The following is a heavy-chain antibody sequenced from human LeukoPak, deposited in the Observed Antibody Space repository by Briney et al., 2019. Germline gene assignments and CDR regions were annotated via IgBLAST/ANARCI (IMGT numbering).Heavy chain of an antibody. D-gene: IGHD2-2*01. CDR2: ISTNTGNP. CDR1: GYTFTSYA. CDR3: ARAGCSSTSCYEAPYNWFDP. Sequence: GASVKVSCKASGYTFTSYAMNWVRQAPGQGLEWMGWISTNTGNPTYARGFTGRFVFSLDTSVSTAYLQISSLKAEDTAVYYCARAGCSSTSCYEAPYNWFDPWGQGTLVTVSS. J-gene: IGHJ5*02. V-gene: IGHV7-4-1*02.